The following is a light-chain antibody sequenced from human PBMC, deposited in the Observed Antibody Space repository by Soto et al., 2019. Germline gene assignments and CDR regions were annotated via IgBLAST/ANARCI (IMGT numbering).Light chain of an antibody. CDR2: DVS. CDR1: GGDIANSRY. Sequence: QSALAQPLSVSGSPGQSVTISCTGSGGDIANSRYISWFQQHPGSAPKLIIFDVSQRPSGVPDRFSASKSGVTASLTISGLQAEDEADYYCASYLDSFKPWLFGGGTKLTVL. V-gene: IGLV2-11*01. J-gene: IGLJ3*02. CDR3: ASYLDSFKPWL.